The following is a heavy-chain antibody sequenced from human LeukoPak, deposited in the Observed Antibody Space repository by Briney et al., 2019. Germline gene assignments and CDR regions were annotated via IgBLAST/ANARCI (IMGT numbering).Heavy chain of an antibody. D-gene: IGHD3-3*01. Sequence: PSETLSLTCTVSGGSISSSSYYWGWIRQPPGKGLEWIGSIYYSGSTYYNPSLKSRVTISVDTSKNQFSLKLSSVTAADTAVYYCARNVDDFWSGAKYYFDYWGQGTLVTVPS. CDR2: IYYSGST. J-gene: IGHJ4*02. CDR3: ARNVDDFWSGAKYYFDY. CDR1: GGSISSSSYY. V-gene: IGHV4-39*01.